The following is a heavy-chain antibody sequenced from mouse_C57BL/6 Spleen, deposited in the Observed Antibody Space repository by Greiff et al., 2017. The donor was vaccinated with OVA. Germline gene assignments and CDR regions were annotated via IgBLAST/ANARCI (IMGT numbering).Heavy chain of an antibody. CDR2: INPNNGGT. CDR3: ARSLTGKDYFDY. Sequence: VQLQQPGAELVRPGTSVKLSCKASGYTFTDYNMHWVEQSHGKSLEWIGYINPNNGGTSYNQKFKGKATLTVNKSSSTAYMELRSLTSEDSAVYYCARSLTGKDYFDYWGQGTTLTVSS. V-gene: IGHV1-22*01. J-gene: IGHJ2*01. CDR1: GYTFTDYN. D-gene: IGHD4-1*01.